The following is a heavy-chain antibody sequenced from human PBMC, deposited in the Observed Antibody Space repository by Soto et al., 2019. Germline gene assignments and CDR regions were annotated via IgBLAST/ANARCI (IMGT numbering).Heavy chain of an antibody. Sequence: GGSLRVSCVASGFSIRSYSMNWVRQARGKGMEWISYISSSSGTINYADAVKGGFTSSRDISKNTLVLQMNGLRADDTAVYYCAKEMQSRSSSYALGSIHYWGQGTLVTVPQ. J-gene: IGHJ4*02. D-gene: IGHD1-26*01. V-gene: IGHV3-48*01. CDR3: AKEMQSRSSSYALGSIHY. CDR2: ISSSSGTI. CDR1: GFSIRSYS.